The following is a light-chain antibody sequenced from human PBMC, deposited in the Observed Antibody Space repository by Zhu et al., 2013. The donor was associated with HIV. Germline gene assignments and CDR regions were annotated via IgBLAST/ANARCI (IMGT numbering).Light chain of an antibody. CDR2: GAS. CDR3: QQRSNSWT. J-gene: IGKJ1*01. CDR1: QNVNTN. V-gene: IGKV3-15*01. Sequence: EKVMTQSPATLSVSPGERATLSCRASQNVNTNLAWYQQRPGQAPRLLIYGASIRATGVPARFSGSGSGTEFSLTISSLQSEDIAVYYCQQRSNSWTFGQGTKVEIK.